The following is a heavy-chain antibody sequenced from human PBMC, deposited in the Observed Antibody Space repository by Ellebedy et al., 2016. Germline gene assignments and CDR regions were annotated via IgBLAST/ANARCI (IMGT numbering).Heavy chain of an antibody. J-gene: IGHJ4*02. V-gene: IGHV3-21*01. CDR3: ARAWGDSSGPFDY. Sequence: GESLKISCAASGFTFNSYSMNWVRQAPGEGLEWVSSISSSSSYIYYADSMKGRFTISRDNAKNSLYLQMNSLRAEDTAVYYCARAWGDSSGPFDYWGQGTLVTVSS. CDR2: ISSSSSYI. D-gene: IGHD6-19*01. CDR1: GFTFNSYS.